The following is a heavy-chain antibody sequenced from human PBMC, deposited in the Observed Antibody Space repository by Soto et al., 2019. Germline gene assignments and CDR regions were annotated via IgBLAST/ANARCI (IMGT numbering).Heavy chain of an antibody. D-gene: IGHD2-2*01. CDR2: IKSKTDGGTT. J-gene: IGHJ6*02. Sequence: GGSLRLSCAASGFTFSNAWMNWVRQAPGKGLEWVGRIKSKTDGGTTDYAAPVKGRFTISRDDSKNTLYLQMNSLKTEDTAVYYCTTPYLPAATKYYYYYYGMDVWGQGTTVTVSS. V-gene: IGHV3-15*07. CDR3: TTPYLPAATKYYYYYYGMDV. CDR1: GFTFSNAW.